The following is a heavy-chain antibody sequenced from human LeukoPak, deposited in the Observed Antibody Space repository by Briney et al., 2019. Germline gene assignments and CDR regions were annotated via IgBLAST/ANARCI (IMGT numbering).Heavy chain of an antibody. J-gene: IGHJ2*01. Sequence: SQTLSLTCTVSGGSISSGDYYWSWIRQPPGKGLEWIGYIYYSGSTYYNPSLKSRVTISVDTSKNQFSLKLSSVTAADTAVYYCAREGTYCSSTSCSWYFDLWGRGTLVTVSS. CDR2: IYYSGST. CDR1: GGSISSGDYY. V-gene: IGHV4-30-4*08. D-gene: IGHD2-2*01. CDR3: AREGTYCSSTSCSWYFDL.